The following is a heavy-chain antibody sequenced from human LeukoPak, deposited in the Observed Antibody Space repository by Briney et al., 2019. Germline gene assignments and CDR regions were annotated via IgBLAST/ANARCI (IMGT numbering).Heavy chain of an antibody. Sequence: KLQGRVTMTTDTSTSTAYMELRSLRSDDTAVYYCARDYYDSSGYYRFDYWGQGTLVTVSS. J-gene: IGHJ4*02. D-gene: IGHD3-22*01. V-gene: IGHV1-18*01. CDR3: ARDYYDSSGYYRFDY.